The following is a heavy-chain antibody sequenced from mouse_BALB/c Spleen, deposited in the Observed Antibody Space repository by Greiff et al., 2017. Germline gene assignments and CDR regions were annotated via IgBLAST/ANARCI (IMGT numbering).Heavy chain of an antibody. CDR2: ISSGSSTI. CDR1: GFTFSSFG. D-gene: IGHD1-1*01. V-gene: IGHV5-17*02. J-gene: IGHJ2*01. Sequence: EVMLVESGGGLVQPGGSRKLSCAASGFTFSSFGMHWVRQAPEKGLEWVAYISSGSSTIYYADTVKGRFTISRDNPKNTLFLQMTSLRSEDTAMYYCARGSSVPLDYWGQGTTLTVSS. CDR3: ARGSSVPLDY.